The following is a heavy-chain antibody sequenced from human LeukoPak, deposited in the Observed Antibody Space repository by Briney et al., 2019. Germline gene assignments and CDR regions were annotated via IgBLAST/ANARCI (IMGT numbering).Heavy chain of an antibody. CDR1: GFTFSNYA. CDR3: AKDRTVGASFWYFDL. V-gene: IGHV3-23*01. J-gene: IGHJ2*01. Sequence: GGSLRLSCVASGFTFSNYAMSWVRQAPGKGLEWVSGISGSGVSTFYADSVKGRFTISRDNPRNTLYLQMNSLRAEDTAVYYCAKDRTVGASFWYFDLWGRGTLVTVSS. CDR2: ISGSGVST. D-gene: IGHD1-26*01.